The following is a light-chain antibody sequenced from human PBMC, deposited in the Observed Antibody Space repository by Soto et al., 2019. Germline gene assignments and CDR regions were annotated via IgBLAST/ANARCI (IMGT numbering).Light chain of an antibody. CDR1: NSNIGSHI. CDR3: AAWDGSLQSWV. CDR2: THN. Sequence: QAVVTQPPSASGTPGQRVTISCSGSNSNIGSHIVNWYQQVPGTAPKLLIYTHNQRPSGVPDRFSDSKSGTSASLAISGLQSEDEADYYCAAWDGSLQSWVFGGGTKLTVL. V-gene: IGLV1-44*01. J-gene: IGLJ3*02.